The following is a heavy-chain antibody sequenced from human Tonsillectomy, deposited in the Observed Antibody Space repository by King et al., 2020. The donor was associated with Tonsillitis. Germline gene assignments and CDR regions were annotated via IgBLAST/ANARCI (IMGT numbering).Heavy chain of an antibody. D-gene: IGHD3-3*01. CDR1: GGSVSSGSYY. CDR2: IYYSGST. CDR3: ARDHVITISGGYYGMDV. Sequence: VQLQESGPGLVKPSETLSLTCTVSGGSVSSGSYYWSWIRQPPGKGLEWIGYIYYSGSTNYNPSLKSRVTISVDTSKNQFSLKLSSVTAADTAVYYCARDHVITISGGYYGMDVWGQGTTVTVSS. V-gene: IGHV4-61*01. J-gene: IGHJ6*02.